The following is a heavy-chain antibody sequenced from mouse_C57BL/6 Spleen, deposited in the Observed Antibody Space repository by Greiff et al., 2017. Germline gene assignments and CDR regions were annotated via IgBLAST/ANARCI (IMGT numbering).Heavy chain of an antibody. CDR1: GFTFSDYY. J-gene: IGHJ4*01. CDR2: INYDGSST. CDR3: AREGVVTSYAMDY. Sequence: EVKLVESEGGLVQPGSSMKLSCTASGFTFSDYYMAWVRQVPEKGLEWVANINYDGSSTYYLDSLKSRFIISRDNAKNILYLQMSSLKSEDTATYYCAREGVVTSYAMDYWGQGTSVTVSS. D-gene: IGHD2-2*01. V-gene: IGHV5-16*01.